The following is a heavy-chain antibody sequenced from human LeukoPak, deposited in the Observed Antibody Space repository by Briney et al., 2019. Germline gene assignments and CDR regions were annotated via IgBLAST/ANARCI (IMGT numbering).Heavy chain of an antibody. D-gene: IGHD6-13*01. CDR3: ARGQLVTGSRFSDWFDP. Sequence: GGSLRLSCAASGFTFSSYDMHWVRQATGKGLEWVSAIGTAGDTYYPGSVKGRFTISRENAKNSLYLQMNSLRAGDTAVYYCARGQLVTGSRFSDWFDPWGQGTLVTVSS. J-gene: IGHJ5*02. CDR1: GFTFSSYD. CDR2: IGTAGDT. V-gene: IGHV3-13*01.